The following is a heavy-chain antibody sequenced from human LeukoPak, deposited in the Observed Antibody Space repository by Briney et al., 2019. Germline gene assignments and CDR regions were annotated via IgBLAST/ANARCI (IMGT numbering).Heavy chain of an antibody. J-gene: IGHJ4*02. CDR3: ARGFRGDNFDY. D-gene: IGHD7-27*01. V-gene: IGHV4-39*07. Sequence: PSETLSLTCTVSGGSISSSSYYWGWIRQPPGKGLEWIGSIYYSGSTYYKSSLKSRVTISVDTSKNQFSLKLSSVTAADTAVYFCARGFRGDNFDYWGQGTLVTVSS. CDR1: GGSISSSSYY. CDR2: IYYSGST.